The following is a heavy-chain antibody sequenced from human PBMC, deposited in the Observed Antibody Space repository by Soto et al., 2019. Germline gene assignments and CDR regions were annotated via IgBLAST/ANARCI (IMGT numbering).Heavy chain of an antibody. Sequence: QVQLQESGPGLVKPSQTLSLTCTVSGGSISSGGYYWIWIRQHQGKGLEWIGYIYYSGSTYYNPSLKRRVTISVETSKTQFSLKLSSVTAADTAVYYCARGGSFYDSSGYLMDYWGQGTLVTVSS. CDR3: ARGGSFYDSSGYLMDY. CDR1: GGSISSGGYY. V-gene: IGHV4-31*03. D-gene: IGHD3-22*01. J-gene: IGHJ4*02. CDR2: IYYSGST.